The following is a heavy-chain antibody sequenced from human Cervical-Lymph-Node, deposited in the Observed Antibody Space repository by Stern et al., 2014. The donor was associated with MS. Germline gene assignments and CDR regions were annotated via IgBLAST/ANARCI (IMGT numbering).Heavy chain of an antibody. CDR1: GFTFSHYW. CDR3: VRDGDYHFDY. CDR2: ITNDGSGT. V-gene: IGHV3-74*01. D-gene: IGHD4-17*01. Sequence: VQLVESGGDLVQPGGSLRLSCAASGFTFSHYWMHWIRQDPGKGMMWVSSITNDGSGTDYAGSVKGRFTISRDNAKNTLFLQMNSLRAEDTAVYYCVRDGDYHFDYWGHGTQVTVSS. J-gene: IGHJ4*01.